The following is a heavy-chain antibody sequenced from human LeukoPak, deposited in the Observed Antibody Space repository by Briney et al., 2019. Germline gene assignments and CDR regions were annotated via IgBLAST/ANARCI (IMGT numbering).Heavy chain of an antibody. CDR3: GKTTTGYSSGQKPAWPVDY. CDR1: GFTFSSYG. J-gene: IGHJ4*02. D-gene: IGHD6-19*01. V-gene: IGHV3-33*06. Sequence: GGSLRLSCAASGFTFSSYGMHWVRQAPGKGLEWVAIIWYDGSNKYYADSAKGRFTISRDNSKNTVYLQINSLRAEDTAVYYCGKTTTGYSSGQKPAWPVDYWGQGTLVTVSS. CDR2: IWYDGSNK.